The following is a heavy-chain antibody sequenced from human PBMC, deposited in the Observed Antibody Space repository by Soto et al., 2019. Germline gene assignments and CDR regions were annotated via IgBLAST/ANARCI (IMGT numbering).Heavy chain of an antibody. J-gene: IGHJ4*02. D-gene: IGHD1-26*01. Sequence: PGGSLRLSCAASGFTFSSYGMNWVRQAPGRGLEWVSAISGGGGSTFYADSVKGHFTISRDNSKNTLYLQMNSLRAEDTAVYYCAKDRSGSYVGGRLDYWGQGTLVTVSS. CDR2: ISGGGGST. CDR1: GFTFSSYG. CDR3: AKDRSGSYVGGRLDY. V-gene: IGHV3-23*01.